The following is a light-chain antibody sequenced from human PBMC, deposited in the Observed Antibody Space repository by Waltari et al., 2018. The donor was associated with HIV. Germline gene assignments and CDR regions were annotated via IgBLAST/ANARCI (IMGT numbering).Light chain of an antibody. Sequence: QSVLTQPPSASGTPGQRVTISCSGSSSKIGSNYVYWYQQLTGTAPKLLIYRNNQRPLGVPDRFSGSKSGTSAFLAISGLRSEDEADYYCAAWDDSLSGYVFGTGTKVTVL. CDR1: SSKIGSNY. J-gene: IGLJ1*01. CDR3: AAWDDSLSGYV. CDR2: RNN. V-gene: IGLV1-47*01.